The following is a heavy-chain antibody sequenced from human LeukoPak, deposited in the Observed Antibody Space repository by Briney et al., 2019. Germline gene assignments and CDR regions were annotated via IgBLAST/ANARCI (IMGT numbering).Heavy chain of an antibody. V-gene: IGHV3-48*04. D-gene: IGHD3-22*01. CDR2: ISNSGSTM. CDR1: GFTFSSYS. Sequence: GGSLRLSCAAPGFTFSSYSINWVRQAPGKGLEWLSYISNSGSTMYYADSVKGRFTVSRDNAKNSLYLQMNSLRAEDTAVYYCARARGHDSSGSHFDYWGQGTLVTVSS. J-gene: IGHJ4*02. CDR3: ARARGHDSSGSHFDY.